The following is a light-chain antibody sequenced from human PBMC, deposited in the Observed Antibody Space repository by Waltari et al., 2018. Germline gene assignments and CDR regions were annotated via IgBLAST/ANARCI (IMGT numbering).Light chain of an antibody. J-gene: IGLJ2*01. CDR3: QSFDTNLSVI. CDR1: GSNIGAGYD. CDR2: TNT. Sequence: QSVLTQPPSVSGAPEQGVTISCTGGGSNIGAGYDVHWYQPVPGTAPQLLIFTNTNRPSGGPDRFSGSRSGASASLAITGLQADDEGYYYCQSFDTNLSVIFGGGTKLIVL. V-gene: IGLV1-40*01.